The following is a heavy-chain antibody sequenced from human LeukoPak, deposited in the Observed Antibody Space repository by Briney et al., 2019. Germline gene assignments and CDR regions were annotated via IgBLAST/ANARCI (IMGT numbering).Heavy chain of an antibody. V-gene: IGHV4-59*08. CDR3: ARLALGYFDWRHYYYYGMDV. CDR2: IYYSGST. Sequence: PSETLSLTCTVSGGSISSYYWSWIRQPPGKGLEWIGYIYYSGSTNYNPSLKSRVTISVDTSKNQFSLKLSSVTAADTAVYYCARLALGYFDWRHYYYYGMDVWGQGTTVTVSS. D-gene: IGHD3-9*01. CDR1: GGSISSYY. J-gene: IGHJ6*02.